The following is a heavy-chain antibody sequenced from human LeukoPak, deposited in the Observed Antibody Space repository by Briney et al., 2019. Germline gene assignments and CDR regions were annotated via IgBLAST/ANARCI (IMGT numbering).Heavy chain of an antibody. CDR3: ARHYYYDSSGYHFDAFDI. D-gene: IGHD3-22*01. CDR1: GFTFSSYA. CDR2: ISGSGGST. J-gene: IGHJ3*02. V-gene: IGHV3-23*01. Sequence: GGSLRLSCAASGFTFSSYAMSWVRQAPGKGVEWVSAISGSGGSTYYADSVKGRFTISRDNSKNTLYLQMNSLTAEDAAVYYCARHYYYDSSGYHFDAFDIWGQGTMVTVSS.